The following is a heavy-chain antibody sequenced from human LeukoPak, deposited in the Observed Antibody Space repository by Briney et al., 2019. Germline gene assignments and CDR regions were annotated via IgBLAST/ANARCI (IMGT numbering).Heavy chain of an antibody. D-gene: IGHD7-27*01. Sequence: NRGESLKISCKGTGYTFTDYLIAWVRQMPGKGLEWMGIIHPADSDARYSPSFQGQVTVSVDKSINTAYLQWTSLKASDTAMYYCATELWGNLGFWGQGTPVTVSS. CDR3: ATELWGNLGF. CDR2: IHPADSDA. J-gene: IGHJ1*01. V-gene: IGHV5-51*01. CDR1: GYTFTDYL.